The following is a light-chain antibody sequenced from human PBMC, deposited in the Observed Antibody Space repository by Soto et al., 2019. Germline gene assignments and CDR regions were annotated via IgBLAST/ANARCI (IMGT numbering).Light chain of an antibody. CDR2: DDS. Sequence: SYELTQPPSVSVAPGQTARVTCGGNNIGSKSVHWYQQKPGQAPVLVVYDDSDRPSGIAERVSGSNSGNTATLTISRVEAGDDADYYCQVWDSSGNFVFGTGTKVTV. J-gene: IGLJ1*01. CDR1: NIGSKS. V-gene: IGLV3-21*02. CDR3: QVWDSSGNFV.